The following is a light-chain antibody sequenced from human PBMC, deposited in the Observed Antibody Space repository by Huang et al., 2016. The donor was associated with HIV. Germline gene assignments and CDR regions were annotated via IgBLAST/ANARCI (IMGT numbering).Light chain of an antibody. CDR3: QQRSNWPAT. J-gene: IGKJ3*01. Sequence: EIVLTQSPATLSLSPGERGTLSCRASQSVSNYLAWYQQKPGQAPRLLIYDVSNRAAGIPVRFSGSGSGTDFTLTISSLEPEDFAVYYCQQRSNWPATFGPGTKVDIK. V-gene: IGKV3-11*01. CDR2: DVS. CDR1: QSVSNY.